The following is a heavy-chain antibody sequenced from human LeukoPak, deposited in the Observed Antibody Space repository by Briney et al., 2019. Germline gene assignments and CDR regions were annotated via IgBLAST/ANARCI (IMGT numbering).Heavy chain of an antibody. D-gene: IGHD6-13*01. CDR3: ARVEAAGYKILDY. CDR1: GGTFSSYA. Sequence: SVKVSCKASGGTFSSYAISWVRQAPGQGLEWMGGIIPIFGTANYAQKFQGRVTITADESTSTAYMELSSLRSEDTAVYYCARVEAAGYKILDYWGQGTLVTVSS. J-gene: IGHJ4*02. V-gene: IGHV1-69*13. CDR2: IIPIFGTA.